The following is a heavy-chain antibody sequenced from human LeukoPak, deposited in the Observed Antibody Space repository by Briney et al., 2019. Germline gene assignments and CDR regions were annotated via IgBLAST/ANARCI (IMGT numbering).Heavy chain of an antibody. CDR1: GGSFSGYY. CDR3: ASRNYDFWSGYSY. V-gene: IGHV4-34*01. D-gene: IGHD3-3*01. J-gene: IGHJ4*02. CDR2: INHSGST. Sequence: PSETLSLTCAVYGGSFSGYYWSWIRQPPGKGLEWIGEINHSGSTNYNPSLKSRVTISVDTSKNQFSLKLSSVTAADTAVYYCASRNYDFWSGYSYWGQGTLVTVSS.